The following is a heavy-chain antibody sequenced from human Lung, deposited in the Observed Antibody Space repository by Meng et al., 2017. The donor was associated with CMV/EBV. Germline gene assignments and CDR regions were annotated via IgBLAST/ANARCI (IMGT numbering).Heavy chain of an antibody. D-gene: IGHD3-3*01. CDR2: IYSGGST. Sequence: WVRQAPGKGLEWVSVIYSGGSTYCADSVKGRFTISGDNSKNTLYLQMNSLRAEDTAVYYCARDGTSGPRSYYDFWSGYSGGWYFDLWGRGTLVTVSS. V-gene: IGHV3-53*01. J-gene: IGHJ2*01. CDR3: ARDGTSGPRSYYDFWSGYSGGWYFDL.